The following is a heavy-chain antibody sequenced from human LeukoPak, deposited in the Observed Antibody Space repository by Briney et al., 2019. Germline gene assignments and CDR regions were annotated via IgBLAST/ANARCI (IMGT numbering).Heavy chain of an antibody. CDR1: GFTFSSYW. Sequence: GGSLRLSCAASGFTFSSYWMSWVRQAPGKGLEWVANIKQDGSEKYYVDSVQGRFTISRDNAKNSLYLQMNSLRAEDTAVYYCARDRHVLGFEYSYGYDYWGQGTLVTVSS. CDR2: IKQDGSEK. V-gene: IGHV3-7*01. J-gene: IGHJ4*02. D-gene: IGHD5-18*01. CDR3: ARDRHVLGFEYSYGYDY.